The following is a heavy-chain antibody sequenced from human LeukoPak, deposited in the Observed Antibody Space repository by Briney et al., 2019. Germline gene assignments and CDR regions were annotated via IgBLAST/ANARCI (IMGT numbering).Heavy chain of an antibody. CDR1: GGSISCSSYY. CDR3: ARWPRGIVVVVAATDAFDI. J-gene: IGHJ3*02. CDR2: IYYSGST. D-gene: IGHD2-15*01. Sequence: KPSETLSLTCTVSGGSISCSSYYWGWIRQPPGKGLEWIGSIYYSGSTYYNPSLKSRVTISVDTSKNQFSLKLSSVTAADTTVYYCARWPRGIVVVVAATDAFDIWGQGTMVTVSS. V-gene: IGHV4-39*01.